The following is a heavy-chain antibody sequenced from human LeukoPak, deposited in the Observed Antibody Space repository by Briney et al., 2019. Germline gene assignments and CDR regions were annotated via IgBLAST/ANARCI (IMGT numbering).Heavy chain of an antibody. CDR2: ISAHNGKT. D-gene: IGHD4-17*01. Sequence: GASVKVSCKASGYTFTSYGITRVRQPPGQGLEWMAWISAHNGKTNYAQNLQGRVTMTTDPSTSTAYMELGSLRSDDTAVYYCARDGPDYGDYVNFDYWGQGTLVTVSS. CDR3: ARDGPDYGDYVNFDY. CDR1: GYTFTSYG. V-gene: IGHV1-18*01. J-gene: IGHJ4*02.